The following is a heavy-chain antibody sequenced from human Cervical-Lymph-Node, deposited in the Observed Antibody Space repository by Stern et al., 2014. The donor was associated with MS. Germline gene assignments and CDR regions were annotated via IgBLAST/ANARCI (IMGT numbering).Heavy chain of an antibody. Sequence: VQLVESGGGVVQPGTSLRLSCAASGFSFRNYAVHWVRQAPGKGLEWVAVISNDGNKKFYADSVKGRFTISRDNSNNTLYLQMNSLRFEDTAVYYCARGGDYIWGSPVDHWGQGTLVSVSS. CDR3: ARGGDYIWGSPVDH. V-gene: IGHV3-30-3*01. J-gene: IGHJ4*02. CDR1: GFSFRNYA. CDR2: ISNDGNKK. D-gene: IGHD3-16*01.